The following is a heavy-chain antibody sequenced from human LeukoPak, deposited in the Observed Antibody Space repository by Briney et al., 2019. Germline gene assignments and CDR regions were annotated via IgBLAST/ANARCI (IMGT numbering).Heavy chain of an antibody. J-gene: IGHJ4*02. D-gene: IGHD4-17*01. CDR3: ARGGGCVLRCPDY. Sequence: GRSLRLSCAASGFTFSSYGMHWVRQAPGKGLEWVAVIWYDGSNKYYADSVKGRFTISRDNSKNTLYLQMNSLRAEDTAVYYCARGGGCVLRCPDYWGRGTLVTVSS. V-gene: IGHV3-33*01. CDR2: IWYDGSNK. CDR1: GFTFSSYG.